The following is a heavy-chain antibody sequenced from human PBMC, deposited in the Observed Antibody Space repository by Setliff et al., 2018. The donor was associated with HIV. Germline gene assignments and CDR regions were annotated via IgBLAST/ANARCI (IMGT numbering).Heavy chain of an antibody. V-gene: IGHV3-7*01. Sequence: GSLRLSCVASGFTFSTFWMGWVRQAPGKGLEWVANIKEDGSEKYYVDSLKGRFTISRDNAKKSLYLQMSSLTVEDTAVYYCATNWGWAFDSWGQGTLVTVSS. J-gene: IGHJ4*02. CDR2: IKEDGSEK. CDR3: ATNWGWAFDS. CDR1: GFTFSTFW. D-gene: IGHD3-16*01.